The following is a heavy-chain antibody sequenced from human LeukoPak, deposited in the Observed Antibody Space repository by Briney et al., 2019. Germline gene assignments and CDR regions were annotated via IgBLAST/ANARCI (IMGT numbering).Heavy chain of an antibody. CDR2: INHSGST. D-gene: IGHD3-10*01. Sequence: PSETLSLTCAVYGGSFSGYYWSWIRQPPGKGLEWIGEINHSGSTNYNPSLKSRVTISVDTSKNQFSLKLSSVTAADTAVYYCAVWFGELPYHYYYYGMGVWGQGTTVTVSS. CDR3: AVWFGELPYHYYYYGMGV. V-gene: IGHV4-34*01. CDR1: GGSFSGYY. J-gene: IGHJ6*02.